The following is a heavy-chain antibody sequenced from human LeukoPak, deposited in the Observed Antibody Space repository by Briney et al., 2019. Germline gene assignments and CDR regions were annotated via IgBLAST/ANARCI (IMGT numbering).Heavy chain of an antibody. V-gene: IGHV3-74*01. CDR2: INSDGSST. Sequence: GGSLRLSCAASGFTLSSYWMHWVRQTPGKGPVWVSRINSDGSSTSYADSVKGRFTISRDNAKNTLYLQMNSLRAEDTAVYYCARGNSHSFDCWGKGALVTVSS. J-gene: IGHJ4*02. D-gene: IGHD4-11*01. CDR1: GFTLSSYW. CDR3: ARGNSHSFDC.